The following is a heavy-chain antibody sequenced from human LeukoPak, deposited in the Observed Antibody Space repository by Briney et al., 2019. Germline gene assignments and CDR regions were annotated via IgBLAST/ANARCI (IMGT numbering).Heavy chain of an antibody. D-gene: IGHD1-20*01. V-gene: IGHV4-4*07. CDR1: GGSISTYY. CDR2: ISTSGST. Sequence: PSDTLSLTCTVSGGSISTYYWTWIRQPAGKGLEWIGRISTSGSTSYNPSLKSRVTMSVDTSKKQFSLKLGSVTAADTAVYYCARGREDNWNLFDCWGQGTLVTVSS. CDR3: ARGREDNWNLFDC. J-gene: IGHJ4*02.